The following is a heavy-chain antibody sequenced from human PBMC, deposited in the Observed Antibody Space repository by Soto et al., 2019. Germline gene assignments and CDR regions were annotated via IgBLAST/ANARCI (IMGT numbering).Heavy chain of an antibody. J-gene: IGHJ4*02. CDR3: ARDVVRSTAGDS. CDR2: IIPIFTRT. Sequence: QLQLVQSGTEVKEPGSSVKVSCKASGGTFSTSSFVWVRQGPGQGLEWMGGIIPIFTRTNFAQKFQGRVTFSADESTRTTYMELSSLTSEDTAMYYCARDVVRSTAGDSWGQGTLVTVSS. V-gene: IGHV1-69*01. CDR1: GGTFSTSS. D-gene: IGHD2-15*01.